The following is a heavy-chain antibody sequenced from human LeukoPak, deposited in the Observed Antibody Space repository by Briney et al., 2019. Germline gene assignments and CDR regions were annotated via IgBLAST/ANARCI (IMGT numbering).Heavy chain of an antibody. CDR3: ARGSYGYCSSTSCPYYYYYGLDV. D-gene: IGHD2-2*01. CDR2: IDYIGST. V-gene: IGHV4-59*01. J-gene: IGHJ6*02. CDR1: GGSISSYY. Sequence: SETPSLTCTVSGGSISSYYWSWIRQPPGKGLDWIGYIDYIGSTSYNPSLKSRVTISVDTSKNQFSLKMSSVTAADTAVYYCARGSYGYCSSTSCPYYYYYGLDVWGQGATVTVS.